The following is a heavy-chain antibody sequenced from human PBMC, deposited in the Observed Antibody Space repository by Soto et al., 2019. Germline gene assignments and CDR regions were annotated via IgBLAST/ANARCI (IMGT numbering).Heavy chain of an antibody. CDR3: ARDIGVTTYTFDY. Sequence: GGSLRLSCAASGFTVSSNYMSWVRQAPGKGLEWVSVIYSGGSTYYADSVKGRFTISRDNSKNTLYLQMNSLRAEDTAVYYCARDIGVTTYTFDYWGQGTLVTVSS. V-gene: IGHV3-66*01. D-gene: IGHD4-4*01. J-gene: IGHJ4*02. CDR1: GFTVSSNY. CDR2: IYSGGST.